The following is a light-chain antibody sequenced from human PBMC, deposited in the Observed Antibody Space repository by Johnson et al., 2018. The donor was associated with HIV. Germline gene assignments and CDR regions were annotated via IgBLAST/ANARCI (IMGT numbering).Light chain of an antibody. CDR3: GTWDSSLSAGV. Sequence: QSVLTQPPSVPAAPGQKVTISCSGSSSNIGNNYVSWYQQLPGTAPKLLIYDNNKRPSGIPDRFSGSKSGPSATLGITGLPTGDEADYYCGTWDSSLSAGVFGTGAKVTVL. CDR1: SSNIGNNY. CDR2: DNN. V-gene: IGLV1-51*01. J-gene: IGLJ1*01.